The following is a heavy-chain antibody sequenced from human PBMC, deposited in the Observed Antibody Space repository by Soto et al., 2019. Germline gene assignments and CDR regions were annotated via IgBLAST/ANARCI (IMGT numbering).Heavy chain of an antibody. CDR1: GFTFSSYA. D-gene: IGHD1-1*01. Sequence: GGSLRLSCAASGFTFSSYAMSWVRQAPGKGLEWVSAISGSGGSTYYADSVKGRFTISRDNSKNTLYLQMNSLRAEDTAVYYCAKGFTAGEYYYYYGMDVWGQGTTVTVSS. V-gene: IGHV3-23*01. CDR3: AKGFTAGEYYYYYGMDV. J-gene: IGHJ6*02. CDR2: ISGSGGST.